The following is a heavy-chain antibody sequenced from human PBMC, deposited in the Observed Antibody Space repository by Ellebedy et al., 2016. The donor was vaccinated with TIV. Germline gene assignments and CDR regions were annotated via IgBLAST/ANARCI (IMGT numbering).Heavy chain of an antibody. J-gene: IGHJ4*02. CDR3: ARRSTDFAFDS. CDR1: GLTFDNAW. CDR2: IKSKTDTGRA. Sequence: PGGSLRLSCAASGLTFDNAWLSWVRQPPGKGLEWVGRIKSKTDTGRANYAAPLKGRFTISRDDSKNTLYLQMDSLETEDTAVYFCARRSTDFAFDSWGQGTLVTVSS. D-gene: IGHD3/OR15-3a*01. V-gene: IGHV3-15*01.